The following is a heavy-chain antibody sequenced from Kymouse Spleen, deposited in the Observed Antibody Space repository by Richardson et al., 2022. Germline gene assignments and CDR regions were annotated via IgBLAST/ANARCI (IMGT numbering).Heavy chain of an antibody. Sequence: QLQLQESGPGLVKPSETLSLTCTVSGGSISSSSYYWGWIRQPPGKGLEWIGSIYYSGSTYYNPSLKSRVTISVDTSKNQFSLKLSSVTAADTAVYYCARGPLLRYFDWSYYYGMDVWGQGTTVTVSS. CDR3: ARGPLLRYFDWSYYYGMDV. CDR2: IYYSGST. CDR1: GGSISSSSYY. V-gene: IGHV4-39*01. D-gene: IGHD3-9*01. J-gene: IGHJ6*02.